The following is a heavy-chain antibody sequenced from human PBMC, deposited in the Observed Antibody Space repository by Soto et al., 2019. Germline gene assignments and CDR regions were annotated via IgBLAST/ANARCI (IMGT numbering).Heavy chain of an antibody. CDR3: ARDPDGTTPYYFDY. V-gene: IGHV3-48*01. D-gene: IGHD4-17*01. J-gene: IGHJ4*02. Sequence: EVQPVESGGGLVQPGGSLRLSCAASGFTFSSYSMNWVRQAPGKGLEWVSYISSSSSTIYYADSVKGRFTISRDNAKNSLYLQMNSLRAEDTAVYYCARDPDGTTPYYFDYWGQGTLVTVSS. CDR1: GFTFSSYS. CDR2: ISSSSSTI.